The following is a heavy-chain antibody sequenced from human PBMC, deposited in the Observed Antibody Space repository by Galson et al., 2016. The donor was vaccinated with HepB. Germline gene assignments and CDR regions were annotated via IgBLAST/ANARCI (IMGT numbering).Heavy chain of an antibody. D-gene: IGHD2-2*01. V-gene: IGHV3-30*03. CDR2: ISTDAINK. Sequence: SLRLSCAASGFTFSSYGMHWVRQAPGKGLEWVAVISTDAINKYYADSVRGRFTISRDDPKNTLYLQMNSLRHEDTAVYYCARPRASNYYYYGMDVWGQGTTVAVSS. CDR1: GFTFSSYG. J-gene: IGHJ6*02. CDR3: ARPRASNYYYYGMDV.